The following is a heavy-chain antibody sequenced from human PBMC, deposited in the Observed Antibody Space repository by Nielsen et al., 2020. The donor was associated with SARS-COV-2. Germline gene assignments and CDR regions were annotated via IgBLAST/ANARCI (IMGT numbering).Heavy chain of an antibody. J-gene: IGHJ3*02. Sequence: GGSLRLSCAASGFTFSSYSMNWVRQAPGKGLEWVSSISSSSSYIYYADSVKGRFTISRDNAKNSLYLQMNSLRAEDTAVYYCARDQNGWAFDIWGQGTMVTVSS. CDR1: GFTFSSYS. CDR2: ISSSSSYI. D-gene: IGHD2-15*01. CDR3: ARDQNGWAFDI. V-gene: IGHV3-21*01.